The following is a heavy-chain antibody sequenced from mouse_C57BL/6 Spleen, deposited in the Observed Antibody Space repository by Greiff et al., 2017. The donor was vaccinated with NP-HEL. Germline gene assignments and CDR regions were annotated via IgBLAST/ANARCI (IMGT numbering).Heavy chain of an antibody. CDR3: AREEGDGYYAMDY. Sequence: VQLKQSGPELVKPGASVKIPCKASGYTFTDYNMDWVKQSHGKSLEWIGDINPNNGGTIYNQKFKGKATLTVDKSSSTAYMELRSLTSEDTAVYYCAREEGDGYYAMDYWGQGTSVTVSS. V-gene: IGHV1-18*01. CDR1: GYTFTDYN. D-gene: IGHD2-3*01. CDR2: INPNNGGT. J-gene: IGHJ4*01.